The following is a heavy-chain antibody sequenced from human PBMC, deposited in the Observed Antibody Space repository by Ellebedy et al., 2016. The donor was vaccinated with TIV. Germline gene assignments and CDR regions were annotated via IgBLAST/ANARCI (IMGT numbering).Heavy chain of an antibody. CDR2: IYHSGST. J-gene: IGHJ6*02. V-gene: IGHV4-38-2*02. CDR1: GYSISSGYY. Sequence: SETLSLTXTVSGYSISSGYYWGWIRQPPGKGLEWIGSIYHSGSTYYNPSLKSRVTISVDTSKNQFSLKLSSVTAADTAVYYCARVGYFDWLLPYYYYGMDVWGQGTTVTVSS. CDR3: ARVGYFDWLLPYYYYGMDV. D-gene: IGHD3-9*01.